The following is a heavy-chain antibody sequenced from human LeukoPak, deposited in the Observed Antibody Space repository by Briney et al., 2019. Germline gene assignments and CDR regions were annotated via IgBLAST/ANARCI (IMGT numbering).Heavy chain of an antibody. V-gene: IGHV3-48*03. D-gene: IGHD1-1*01. Sequence: GGSLRLSCAASGFTFSSYEMSWVRQAPGKGLEWVSYINSGGSTVYYADSVKGRFTISRDNAKNSLYLQMNSLRAEDTAVYYCARGLGRAYHYYCMDVWGKGTMVTVSS. J-gene: IGHJ6*03. CDR3: ARGLGRAYHYYCMDV. CDR2: INSGGSTV. CDR1: GFTFSSYE.